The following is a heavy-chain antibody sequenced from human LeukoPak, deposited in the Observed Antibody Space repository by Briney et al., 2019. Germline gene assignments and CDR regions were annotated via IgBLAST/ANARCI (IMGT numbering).Heavy chain of an antibody. V-gene: IGHV5-51*01. Sequence: GESLKISCKGSGYSFTNYWIGWVRQMPGKGLEWMGIIYPGDSDTRYSPSFQGQVTISADNSISTAYLQLSSLKASDTAMYYCATKHQWPTPYHFDYWGQGTLVIVSS. CDR3: ATKHQWPTPYHFDY. CDR1: GYSFTNYW. CDR2: IYPGDSDT. D-gene: IGHD6-19*01. J-gene: IGHJ4*02.